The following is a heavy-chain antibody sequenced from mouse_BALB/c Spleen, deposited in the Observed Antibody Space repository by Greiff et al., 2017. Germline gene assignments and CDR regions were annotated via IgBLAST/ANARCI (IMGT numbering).Heavy chain of an antibody. V-gene: IGHV2-9*02. D-gene: IGHD1-1*01. Sequence: VKLQESGPGLVAPSQSLSITCTVSGFSLTSYGVHWVRQPPGKGLEWLGVIWAGGSTNYNSALMSRLSISKDNSKSQVFLKMNSLQTDDTARYYCARDPYYGSSYRWYFDVWGAGTTVTVSS. CDR2: IWAGGST. CDR1: GFSLTSYG. J-gene: IGHJ1*01. CDR3: ARDPYYGSSYRWYFDV.